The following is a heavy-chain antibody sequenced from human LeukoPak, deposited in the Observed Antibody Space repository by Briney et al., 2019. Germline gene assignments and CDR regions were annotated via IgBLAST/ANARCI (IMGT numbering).Heavy chain of an antibody. D-gene: IGHD4-17*01. CDR1: GFTFSSYA. V-gene: IGHV3-23*01. CDR2: ISGDGGNA. CDR3: AKDVYGDYGGLDY. Sequence: GGSLRLSCAASGFTFSSYAMSWVRQAPGKGLEWVSAISGDGGNAYYADSVKGRFTISRDNSKNTLYLQMNSLRAEDTAVFYCAKDVYGDYGGLDYWGQGTLVTVSP. J-gene: IGHJ4*02.